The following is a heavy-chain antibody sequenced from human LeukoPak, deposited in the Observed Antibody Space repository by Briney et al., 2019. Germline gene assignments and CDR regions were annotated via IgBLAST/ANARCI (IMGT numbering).Heavy chain of an antibody. J-gene: IGHJ4*02. V-gene: IGHV3-74*01. CDR1: GFGFSTYR. CDR3: VVGGSPGY. D-gene: IGHD2-15*01. Sequence: GGSLRLPGVVSGFGFSTYRMHWVRQAPGKGLVWVSRISSDGYTTSYADSVRGRFTISRDNAKNTLYLEMNSLRAEDTAVYYCVVGGSPGYWGQGTLVTASS. CDR2: ISSDGYTT.